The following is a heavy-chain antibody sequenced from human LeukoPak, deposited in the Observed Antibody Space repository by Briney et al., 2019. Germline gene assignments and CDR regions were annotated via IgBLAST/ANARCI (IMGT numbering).Heavy chain of an antibody. Sequence: SETLSLTCTVSGGSISSSSYYWGWIRQPPGKGLECIGSIYYSGSTYYNPSLKSRITISVDSSKNQFSLRLSSVTAADTAVYYCARHGLSAWEEVLDGYFDLWGRGTLVTVSS. CDR3: ARHGLSAWEEVLDGYFDL. CDR1: GGSISSSSYY. V-gene: IGHV4-39*01. J-gene: IGHJ2*01. CDR2: IYYSGST. D-gene: IGHD1-26*01.